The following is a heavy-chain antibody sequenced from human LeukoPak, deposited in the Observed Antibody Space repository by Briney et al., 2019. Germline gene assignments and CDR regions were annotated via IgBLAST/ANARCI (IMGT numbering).Heavy chain of an antibody. D-gene: IGHD6-13*01. CDR1: GYTFTGYY. CDR2: INPNGGGT. Sequence: ASVKVSCKASGYTFTGYYMHWVRQAPGQGLEWMGRINPNGGGTNYAQKFQGRVTMTRDTSISTAYMELSRLRSDDTAVYYCARAHSSSWYWFDPWGQGTLVTVSS. CDR3: ARAHSSSWYWFDP. J-gene: IGHJ5*02. V-gene: IGHV1-2*06.